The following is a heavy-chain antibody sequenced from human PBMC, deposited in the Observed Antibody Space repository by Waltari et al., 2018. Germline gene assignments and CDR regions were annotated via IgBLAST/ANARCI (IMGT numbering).Heavy chain of an antibody. J-gene: IGHJ4*02. CDR1: GFTFSSYG. V-gene: IGHV3-30*18. Sequence: QVQLVESGGGVVQPGRSLRLSCAASGFTFSSYGMHWVRPAPGKGLEWVAVISYDGSNKYYADSVKGRFTISRDNSKNTLYLQMNSLRAEDTAVYYCAKDELSEGFYSGSYPGYYWGQGTLVTVSS. CDR3: AKDELSEGFYSGSYPGYY. CDR2: ISYDGSNK. D-gene: IGHD1-26*01.